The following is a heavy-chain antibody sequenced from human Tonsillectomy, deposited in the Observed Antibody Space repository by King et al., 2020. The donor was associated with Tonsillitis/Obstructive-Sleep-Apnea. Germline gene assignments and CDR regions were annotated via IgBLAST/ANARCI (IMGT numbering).Heavy chain of an antibody. Sequence: QLQESGPGLVKPSETLSLTCTVSLGSVSSSVYYWGWIRQPPGKGLEWVGSIYYDGTTYYNPSLQSRVTISVDTSKNLFSLKLHSVTAADTAVYFCARHAHEPNYYYYMDVWGKGTTVTVSS. CDR3: ARHAHEPNYYYYMDV. CDR1: LGSVSSSVYY. CDR2: IYYDGTT. V-gene: IGHV4-39*01. J-gene: IGHJ6*03.